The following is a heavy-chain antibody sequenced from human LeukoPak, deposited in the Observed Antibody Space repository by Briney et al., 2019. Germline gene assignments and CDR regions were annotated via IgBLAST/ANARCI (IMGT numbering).Heavy chain of an antibody. CDR3: ARGAFRIAAAGKNWFDP. Sequence: ASVKVSCKASGYTFTGYYMHWVRQAPGQGLEWMGRINPNSGGTNYAQKFQGRVTMTRDTSISTAYMELSRLRSDDTAVYYCARGAFRIAAAGKNWFDPWGQGTLATVSS. CDR1: GYTFTGYY. J-gene: IGHJ5*02. CDR2: INPNSGGT. D-gene: IGHD6-13*01. V-gene: IGHV1-2*06.